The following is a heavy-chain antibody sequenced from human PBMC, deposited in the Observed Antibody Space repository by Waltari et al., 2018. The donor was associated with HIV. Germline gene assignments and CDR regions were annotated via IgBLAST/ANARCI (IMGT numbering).Heavy chain of an antibody. CDR3: ATVFRASHDYPHYYYYGMDV. J-gene: IGHJ6*02. D-gene: IGHD4-17*01. CDR2: FDPEDGET. V-gene: IGHV1-24*01. Sequence: QVQLVQSGAEVKKPGASVKVSCTVSGYTLTELSMPLVRQATGKGLEWMGGFDPEDGETIYAQKFQGRVTMTEDTSTDTAYMELSSLRSEDTAVYYCATVFRASHDYPHYYYYGMDVWGQGTTVTVSS. CDR1: GYTLTELS.